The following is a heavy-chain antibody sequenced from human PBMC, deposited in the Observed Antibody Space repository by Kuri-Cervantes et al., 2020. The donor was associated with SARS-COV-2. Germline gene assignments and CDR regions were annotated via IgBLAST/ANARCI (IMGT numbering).Heavy chain of an antibody. V-gene: IGHV3-48*04. Sequence: GESLKISCAASGFTFSSYSMNWVRQAPGKGLEWVSYISSSGSTIYYADSVKGRFTISRDNAKNSLYLQMNSLRAEDTAVYYCASGFVEGGFDYWGQGTLVTVSS. CDR1: GFTFSSYS. D-gene: IGHD3-3*01. J-gene: IGHJ4*02. CDR3: ASGFVEGGFDY. CDR2: ISSSGSTI.